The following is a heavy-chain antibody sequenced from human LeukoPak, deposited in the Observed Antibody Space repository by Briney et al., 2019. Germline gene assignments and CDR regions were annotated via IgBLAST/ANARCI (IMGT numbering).Heavy chain of an antibody. CDR1: GGSFSGYY. V-gene: IGHV4-34*01. Sequence: SETLSLTCAVYGGSFSGYYWSWIRQPPGKGLEWIGEINHSGSTNYNPSLKSRVTISVDTSKNQFSLKLSSVTAADTAVYYCARETPEYYYYYYMDVWGKGTSVTVSS. D-gene: IGHD1-14*01. CDR3: ARETPEYYYYYYMDV. CDR2: INHSGST. J-gene: IGHJ6*03.